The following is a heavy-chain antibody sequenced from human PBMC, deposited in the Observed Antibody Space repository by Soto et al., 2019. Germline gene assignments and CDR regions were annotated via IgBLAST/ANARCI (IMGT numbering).Heavy chain of an antibody. V-gene: IGHV1-69*12. CDR2: IIPLFRTP. J-gene: IGHJ6*02. Sequence: QVQLVQSGAEMKEPGSSVKVSCKTSVGTFSSSAISWLRQAPGQGLEWMGGIIPLFRTPDYAQKFQGRVTMAADESTSTAYMELSSVRSEDTAVYYCARDNDRLQLGGNYYYILDVWGQGTTITVSS. D-gene: IGHD4-4*01. CDR1: VGTFSSSA. CDR3: ARDNDRLQLGGNYYYILDV.